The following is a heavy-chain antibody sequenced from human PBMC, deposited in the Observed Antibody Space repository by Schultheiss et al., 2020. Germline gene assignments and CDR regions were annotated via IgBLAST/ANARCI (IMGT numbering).Heavy chain of an antibody. D-gene: IGHD4-11*01. Sequence: SETLSLTCTVTGGSISSYYWSWIRQPPGKGLEWIGNIYYSGSTYYNPSLKSRVTISVDTSKNQFSLKLTSVTAADTAVYFCAGGPSVTTWLHFDFWGQGALVTVSS. CDR1: GGSISSYY. V-gene: IGHV4-59*04. CDR2: IYYSGST. J-gene: IGHJ4*02. CDR3: AGGPSVTTWLHFDF.